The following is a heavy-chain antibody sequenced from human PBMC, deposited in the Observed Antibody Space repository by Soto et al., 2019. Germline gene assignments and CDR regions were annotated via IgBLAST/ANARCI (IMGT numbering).Heavy chain of an antibody. V-gene: IGHV2-5*02. J-gene: IGHJ5*02. CDR2: IYWDDDK. D-gene: IGHD4-17*01. CDR3: AHTLPSPYDYGYYWFDP. Sequence: QITLKESGPTLVKPTQTLTLTCTFSGFSLSTSGVGVGWIRQPPGKALEWLALIYWDDDKRYSPSLKSRLTIPKDTSKNQVVLTMTNMHPVDTATYSCAHTLPSPYDYGYYWFDPWGQGTLVTVSS. CDR1: GFSLSTSGVG.